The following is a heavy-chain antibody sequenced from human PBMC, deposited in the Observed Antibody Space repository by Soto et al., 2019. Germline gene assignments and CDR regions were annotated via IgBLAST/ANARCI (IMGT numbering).Heavy chain of an antibody. CDR1: GPSVSGQY. Sequence: QVQLHQRGAGLLKPSETLSLTCAVSGPSVSGQYWSWIRQPPGKGLEWVGEFIPTGSTTYNPSLKSRLSFSLDTSKNHFSLNLTSVSVADTAVYYCARGGISMAWNYYYYGMDVWGQGTTVTVSS. CDR3: ARGGISMAWNYYYYGMDV. V-gene: IGHV4-34*01. D-gene: IGHD2-8*01. J-gene: IGHJ6*02. CDR2: FIPTGST.